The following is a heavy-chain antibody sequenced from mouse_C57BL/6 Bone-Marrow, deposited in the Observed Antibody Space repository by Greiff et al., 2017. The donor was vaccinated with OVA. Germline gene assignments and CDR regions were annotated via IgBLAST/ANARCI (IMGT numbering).Heavy chain of an antibody. V-gene: IGHV1-26*01. CDR2: INPSNGGT. Sequence: EVQLQQSGPELVKPGASVKISCKASGFTFTDYYMNWVQQSHGKSLEWIGAINPSNGGTSYNQKFKGKATLTVDKSSSTAYMELRSLTSEDSAVYYCAREDYDYENFDYWGQGTTLTVSS. CDR3: AREDYDYENFDY. CDR1: GFTFTDYY. D-gene: IGHD2-4*01. J-gene: IGHJ2*01.